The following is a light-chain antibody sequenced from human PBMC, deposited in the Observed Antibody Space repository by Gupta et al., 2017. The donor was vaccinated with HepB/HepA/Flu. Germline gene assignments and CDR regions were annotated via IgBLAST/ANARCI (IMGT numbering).Light chain of an antibody. Sequence: QSALTQPRSVSGSPGQSVTISCTGTSSDVGGYNYVSWYQQHPGKAPILMIYDVSKRPSGVPDRFSGSKSGNTASLTISGLQAEDEDDYYCCSYAGSVVFGGGTKLTVL. CDR3: CSYAGSVV. CDR2: DVS. CDR1: SSDVGGYNY. V-gene: IGLV2-11*01. J-gene: IGLJ2*01.